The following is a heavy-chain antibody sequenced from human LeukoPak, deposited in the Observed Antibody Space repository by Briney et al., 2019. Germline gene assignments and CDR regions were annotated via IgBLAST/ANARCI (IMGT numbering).Heavy chain of an antibody. D-gene: IGHD3-22*01. J-gene: IGHJ4*02. CDR1: GGSISSSNYY. CDR2: IYYSGNT. V-gene: IGHV4-39*01. CDR3: ARGGHYYDSSAYGFDY. Sequence: SETLSLTCSVSGGSISSSNYYWGWIRQPPGKGLEWIGTIYYSGNTYYNPSLKSRVTISVDTSKNQFSLKLSSVTAADTAVYYCARGGHYYDSSAYGFDYWGQGTLVTVSS.